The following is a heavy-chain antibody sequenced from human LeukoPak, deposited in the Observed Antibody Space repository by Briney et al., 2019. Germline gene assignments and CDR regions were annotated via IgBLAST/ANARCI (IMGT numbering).Heavy chain of an antibody. J-gene: IGHJ4*02. D-gene: IGHD6-13*01. Sequence: GGSLRLSCAASGFTFSDSAMDWVRQAHGKGLEWVSLISHSGANTFYADSVKGRFSVSRDNSKNTMYLQMNSLRAEDTAVYYCARGGGITWYDFDFWGQGTLVTVSS. CDR1: GFTFSDSA. V-gene: IGHV3-23*01. CDR3: ARGGGITWYDFDF. CDR2: ISHSGANT.